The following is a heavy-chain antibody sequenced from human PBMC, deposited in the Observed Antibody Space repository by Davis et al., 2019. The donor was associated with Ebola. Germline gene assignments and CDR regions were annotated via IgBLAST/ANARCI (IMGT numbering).Heavy chain of an antibody. J-gene: IGHJ4*02. CDR3: AKGITLYYFDY. Sequence: GESLKISCAASGFTFSSYGMHWVRQAPGKGLEWVAVLSYDGSNKYYADSVKGRFTISRDNSKNTLYLQMNSLRAEDTAVYYCAKGITLYYFDYWGQGTLVTVSS. CDR1: GFTFSSYG. V-gene: IGHV3-30*18. D-gene: IGHD3-16*01. CDR2: LSYDGSNK.